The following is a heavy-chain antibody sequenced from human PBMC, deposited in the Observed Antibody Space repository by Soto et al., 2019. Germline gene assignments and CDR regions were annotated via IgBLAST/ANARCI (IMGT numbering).Heavy chain of an antibody. J-gene: IGHJ6*02. D-gene: IGHD3-10*01. CDR3: AREYGSGSYYNVPYYYYYGMDV. Sequence: GGSLRLSCAASGFTFSSYAMHWVRQAPGKGLEWVAVISYDGSNKYYADSVKGRFTISRDNSKNTLYLQMNSLRAEDTAVYYCAREYGSGSYYNVPYYYYYGMDVWGQGTTVTVS. CDR2: ISYDGSNK. V-gene: IGHV3-30-3*01. CDR1: GFTFSSYA.